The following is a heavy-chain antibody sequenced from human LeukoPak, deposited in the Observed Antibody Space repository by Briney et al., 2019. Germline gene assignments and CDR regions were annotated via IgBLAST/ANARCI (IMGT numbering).Heavy chain of an antibody. D-gene: IGHD1-26*01. J-gene: IGHJ4*02. CDR1: GGSISSGGYC. Sequence: PSETLSLTCAVSGGSISSGGYCWSWIRQPPGKGLEWIGYIYHSGSTYYNPSLKSRVTISVDRSKNQFSLKLSSVTAADTAVYYCASRAQWELTFDYWGQGTLVTVSS. CDR2: IYHSGST. V-gene: IGHV4-30-2*01. CDR3: ASRAQWELTFDY.